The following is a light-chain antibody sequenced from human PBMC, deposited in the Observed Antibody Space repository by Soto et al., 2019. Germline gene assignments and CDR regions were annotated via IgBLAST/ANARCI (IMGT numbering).Light chain of an antibody. CDR3: CSSAPESTYV. CDR1: SNDIGDYDY. J-gene: IGLJ1*01. Sequence: QSALTQPASVSGSPGQPITISCTGTSNDIGDYDYVSWYQQHPGKAPKLLIYEVNNRPSGVSNRFSGSTSGNAASLTISALQADDEADYFCCSSAPESTYVFGTGTKVTVL. CDR2: EVN. V-gene: IGLV2-14*01.